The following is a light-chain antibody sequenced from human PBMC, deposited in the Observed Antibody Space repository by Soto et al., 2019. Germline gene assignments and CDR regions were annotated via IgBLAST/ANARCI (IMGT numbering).Light chain of an antibody. CDR2: DAS. V-gene: IGKV3-15*01. CDR3: QQYNSWPPDRT. J-gene: IGKJ1*01. CDR1: QSVGSN. Sequence: EIVMTQSPATLSLSPGERATLSCRASQSVGSNLAWYQQKPGQAPRLLIYDASTRATGIPARFSGSGSGTEFTLTISSLQSEHFAIYFCQQYNSWPPDRTFGQGTKVEIK.